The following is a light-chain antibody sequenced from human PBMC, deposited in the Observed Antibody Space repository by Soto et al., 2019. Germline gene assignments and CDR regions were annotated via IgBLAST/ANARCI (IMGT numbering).Light chain of an antibody. CDR1: QSVSSN. J-gene: IGKJ1*01. CDR3: QQFNNWPRT. Sequence: EIVMTQSPATLSVSPGERATLSCRASQSVSSNLAWYQQKPGQAPRLLIYGASTRATGIPARFSGSGSGTEFTLTISSLQSEDFAVYYCQQFNNWPRTFGLGTKVEIK. CDR2: GAS. V-gene: IGKV3-15*01.